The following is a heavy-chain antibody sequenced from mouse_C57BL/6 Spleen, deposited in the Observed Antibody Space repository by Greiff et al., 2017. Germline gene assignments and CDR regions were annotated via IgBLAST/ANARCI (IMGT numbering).Heavy chain of an antibody. Sequence: VQLQQSGPELVKPGASVKISCKASGYTFTDYYMNWVKQSHGKSLEWIGDINPNNGGTSYNQKFKGKDTLTVDKSSSTAYMELRSLTSEDSAVYYCASNDGYYFDYWGQGTTLTVSS. D-gene: IGHD2-3*01. CDR2: INPNNGGT. CDR1: GYTFTDYY. J-gene: IGHJ2*01. CDR3: ASNDGYYFDY. V-gene: IGHV1-26*01.